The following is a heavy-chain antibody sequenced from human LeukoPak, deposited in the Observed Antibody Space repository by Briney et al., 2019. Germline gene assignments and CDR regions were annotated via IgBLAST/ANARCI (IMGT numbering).Heavy chain of an antibody. CDR3: ARVFKLTGTTAIDY. Sequence: SQTLSLTCAISGDSVSSNSAAWNWLRQSPSRGLEWLGRTYYRSKWYNDYAESVKSRITINPDTSKNQFSLQLNSVTPEDTAVYYCARVFKLTGTTAIDYWGQGSLVTVSS. J-gene: IGHJ4*02. CDR1: GDSVSSNSAA. CDR2: TYYRSKWYN. V-gene: IGHV6-1*01. D-gene: IGHD1-7*01.